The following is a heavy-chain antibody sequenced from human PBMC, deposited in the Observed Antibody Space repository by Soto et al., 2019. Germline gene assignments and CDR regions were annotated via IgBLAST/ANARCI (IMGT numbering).Heavy chain of an antibody. CDR1: WGSISSYY. CDR2: IYYSGST. CDR3: ARGRILPHYGMEV. V-gene: IGHV4-59*01. J-gene: IGHJ6*01. Sequence: ETLSLTCTGSWGSISSYYWSWVRQPPGKGLEWIGYIYYSGSTNYNPSLKSRVTISVDTSKNQFSLKLSSVTAADTAVYYCARGRILPHYGMEVLGQRTTVTVSS. D-gene: IGHD2-15*01.